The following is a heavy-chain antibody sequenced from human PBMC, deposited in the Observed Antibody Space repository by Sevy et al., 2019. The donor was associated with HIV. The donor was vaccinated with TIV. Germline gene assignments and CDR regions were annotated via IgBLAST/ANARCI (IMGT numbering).Heavy chain of an antibody. V-gene: IGHV2-5*01. CDR1: GFSLSTSGVG. CDR2: IYWNDDK. J-gene: IGHJ4*02. CDR3: AHRRSYSNSPRFDY. D-gene: IGHD4-4*01. Sequence: SGPTLVKPTQTLTLTCTFSGFSLSTSGVGVGWIRQPPGKALEWLALIYWNDDKRYSPSLKSRLTITKDTSKNQVVLKMTNMDPVDTATYYCAHRRSYSNSPRFDYWGQGTLVTVSS.